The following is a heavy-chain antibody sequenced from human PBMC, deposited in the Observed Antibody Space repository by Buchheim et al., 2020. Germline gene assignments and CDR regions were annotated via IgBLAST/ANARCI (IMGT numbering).Heavy chain of an antibody. CDR1: GGSVSSGSYY. V-gene: IGHV4-61*01. Sequence: QVQLQESGPGLVKPSETLSLTCTVSGGSVSSGSYYWSWIRQPPGKGLEWIGYIYYSGSTNYNPSLKSRVTISVDTSKNQFSLKLSSVTAADTAVYYCARGGSDCTGGVCRRAYPVHFDPWGQGTL. CDR3: ARGGSDCTGGVCRRAYPVHFDP. J-gene: IGHJ5*02. CDR2: IYYSGST. D-gene: IGHD2-8*02.